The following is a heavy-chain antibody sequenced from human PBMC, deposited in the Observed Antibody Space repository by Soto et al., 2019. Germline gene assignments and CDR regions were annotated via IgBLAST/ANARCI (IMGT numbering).Heavy chain of an antibody. CDR1: GFTFSSFG. Sequence: QVQLVESGGGVVQPGRSLRLSCAASGFTFSSFGMHWVRQAPGKGLEWVAVVSYEGSHKYYADSVKGRFTISRDNSENTLYRQMNSVRVEDTAVYYCARYEDKTTLTTCHLDGWCPGTLVTVSS. CDR3: ARYEDKTTLTTCHLDG. J-gene: IGHJ5*02. CDR2: VSYEGSHK. D-gene: IGHD4-17*01. V-gene: IGHV3-30*03.